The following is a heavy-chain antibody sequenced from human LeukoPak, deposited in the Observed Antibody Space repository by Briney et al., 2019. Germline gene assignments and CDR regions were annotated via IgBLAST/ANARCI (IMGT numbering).Heavy chain of an antibody. J-gene: IGHJ4*02. Sequence: GASVKVSCTASGYTFTGYYMHWVRQAPGQGLEWMGWINPNSGGTHYAQKFQGRVAMTRDTSISTCYMELSRLRSDDAAVYYCAREGYSRSIDYWGQGTLVTVSS. CDR1: GYTFTGYY. V-gene: IGHV1-2*02. CDR3: AREGYSRSIDY. CDR2: INPNSGGT. D-gene: IGHD6-13*01.